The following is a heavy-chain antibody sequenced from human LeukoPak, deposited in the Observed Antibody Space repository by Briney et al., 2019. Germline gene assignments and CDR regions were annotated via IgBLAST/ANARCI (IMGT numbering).Heavy chain of an antibody. J-gene: IGHJ4*02. Sequence: SLRLSCAASGFTFDDYAMHWVRQAPGKGLEWVSGISWNSGSIGYADSVKGRFTISRDNAKNSLYLQMNSLRAEDTALYYCAKVYDSSGFFDYWGQGTLVTVSS. CDR2: ISWNSGSI. CDR1: GFTFDDYA. V-gene: IGHV3-9*01. D-gene: IGHD3-22*01. CDR3: AKVYDSSGFFDY.